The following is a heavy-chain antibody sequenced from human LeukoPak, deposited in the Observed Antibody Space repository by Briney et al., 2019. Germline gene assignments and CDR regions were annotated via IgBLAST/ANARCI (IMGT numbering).Heavy chain of an antibody. CDR3: ARSRGSSGTINWFDP. J-gene: IGHJ5*02. V-gene: IGHV5-51*01. Sequence: GESLKISCETSGYFFTIYWIAWVRQKPGTGLEWMGAIYPEDSDTIYSPSFQGQVAISADRSIRTAYLQLNSLEASDTAIYYCARSRGSSGTINWFDPWGQGTLVTVSS. CDR2: IYPEDSDT. CDR1: GYFFTIYW. D-gene: IGHD3-10*01.